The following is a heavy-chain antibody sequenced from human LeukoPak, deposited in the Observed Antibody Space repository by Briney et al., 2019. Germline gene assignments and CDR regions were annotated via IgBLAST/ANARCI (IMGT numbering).Heavy chain of an antibody. CDR2: ISAYNGNT. CDR3: ARVVPAAPGGDAFDI. J-gene: IGHJ3*02. CDR1: GYTFTSYG. D-gene: IGHD2-2*01. Sequence: GASVKVSCKASGYTFTSYGISWVRQAPGQGLEWMGWISAYNGNTNYAQKLQGRVTMTTDTSTSTAYMELRSLRSDDTAVYYCARVVPAAPGGDAFDIWGQGTMVTVSS. V-gene: IGHV1-18*01.